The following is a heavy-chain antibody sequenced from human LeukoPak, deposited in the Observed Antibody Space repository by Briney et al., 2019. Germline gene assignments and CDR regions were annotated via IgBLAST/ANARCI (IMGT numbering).Heavy chain of an antibody. D-gene: IGHD2-15*01. CDR1: GGSFSGYY. CDR2: INHSGST. CDR3: ASSERITRYYFNY. J-gene: IGHJ4*02. Sequence: SETLSLTCAVYGGSFSGYYWSWLRQPPGKGLEWIGEINHSGSTNYNPSLKSRVTMSVDTSKNQFSLKLSSVTAADTAVYYCASSERITRYYFNYWGQGTLVTVSS. V-gene: IGHV4-34*01.